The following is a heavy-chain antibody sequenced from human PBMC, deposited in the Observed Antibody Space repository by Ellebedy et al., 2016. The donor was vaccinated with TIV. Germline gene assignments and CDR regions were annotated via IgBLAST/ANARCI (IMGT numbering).Heavy chain of an antibody. Sequence: PGGSLRLSCAASGFTFNNYAMSWVRQAPGKGLEWVANIKQDGSEKYYVDSVKGRFTISRDNAKNSLYLQMNSLRAEDTAVYYCARGAVVTPYWYFDLWGRGTLVTVSS. CDR3: ARGAVVTPYWYFDL. J-gene: IGHJ2*01. CDR2: IKQDGSEK. V-gene: IGHV3-7*04. D-gene: IGHD4-23*01. CDR1: GFTFNNYA.